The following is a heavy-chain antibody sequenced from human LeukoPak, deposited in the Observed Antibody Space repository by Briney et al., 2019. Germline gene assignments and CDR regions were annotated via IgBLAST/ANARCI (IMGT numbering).Heavy chain of an antibody. Sequence: GGSLRLSCAASGFTLSDYFMSWIRQAPGKGLEWVSYISSSGDTIFYADSVKGRFTISRDNAKNSLYLQMNRLRAEDTAVYYCARDFWDYGGDYWGQGTLVTVSS. CDR3: ARDFWDYGGDY. D-gene: IGHD4-23*01. J-gene: IGHJ4*02. CDR1: GFTLSDYF. CDR2: ISSSGDTI. V-gene: IGHV3-11*01.